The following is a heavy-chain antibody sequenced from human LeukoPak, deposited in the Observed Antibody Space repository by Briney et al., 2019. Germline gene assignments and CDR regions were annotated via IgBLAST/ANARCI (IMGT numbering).Heavy chain of an antibody. J-gene: IGHJ4*02. CDR1: GYTFTGYY. V-gene: IGHV1-2*02. D-gene: IGHD3-10*01. CDR2: INPNSGGT. CDR3: ARTLWFGELSPNDY. Sequence: GASVKVSCKASGYTFTGYYVHWVRQAPGQGLEWMGWINPNSGGTNYAQKFQGRVTMTRDTSISTAYMELSRLRSDDTAVYYCARTLWFGELSPNDYWGQGTLVTVSS.